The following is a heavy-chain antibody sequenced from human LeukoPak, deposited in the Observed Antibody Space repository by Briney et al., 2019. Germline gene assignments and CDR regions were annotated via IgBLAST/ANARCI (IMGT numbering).Heavy chain of an antibody. CDR1: GGSISSSSYY. CDR2: IYHSGST. Sequence: SETLSLTCSVSGGSISSSSYYWAWIHQPPGKGLEWIGSIYHSGSTYYNPSLKSRVTISVDTSKNQFSLKLSSVTAADTAVYYCARYTVTTVNIGAFDIWGQGTMVTVSS. CDR3: ARYTVTTVNIGAFDI. J-gene: IGHJ3*02. V-gene: IGHV4-39*07. D-gene: IGHD4-17*01.